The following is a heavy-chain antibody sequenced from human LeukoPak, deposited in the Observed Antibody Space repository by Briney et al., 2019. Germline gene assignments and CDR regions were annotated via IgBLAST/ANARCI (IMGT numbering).Heavy chain of an antibody. CDR1: GFTFSSYA. D-gene: IGHD4-17*01. CDR2: ISGSGGST. Sequence: PGGSLRLSCAASGFTFSSYAMSWVRQAPGKGLEWFSAISGSGGSTYYADSVKGRLTISRDNSKNTLYLQMNSLRAEDTAVYYCAKDLNGDYVSLFDYWGQGTLVTVSS. V-gene: IGHV3-23*01. J-gene: IGHJ4*02. CDR3: AKDLNGDYVSLFDY.